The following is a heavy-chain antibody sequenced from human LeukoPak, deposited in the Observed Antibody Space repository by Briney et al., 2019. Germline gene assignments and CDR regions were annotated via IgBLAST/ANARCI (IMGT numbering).Heavy chain of an antibody. CDR1: GFIFTEYG. V-gene: IGHV3-30*02. J-gene: IGHJ4*02. CDR3: AKRSGPNSGPFDS. Sequence: GGSLTLSCAASGFIFTEYGTSGGRQAPDKGVEWVAFVRKDATEKKYADCVAGRITISRDDSENTVYLKMNNLRVDDTAAYYCAKRSGPNSGPFDSWGQGTPVIVSS. D-gene: IGHD1-1*01. CDR2: VRKDATEK.